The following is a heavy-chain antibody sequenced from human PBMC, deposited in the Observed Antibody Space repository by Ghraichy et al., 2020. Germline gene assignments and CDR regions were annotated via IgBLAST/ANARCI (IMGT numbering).Heavy chain of an antibody. Sequence: SETLSLTCAVYGGSFSGYYWSWIRQPPGKGLEWIGEINHSGSTNYNPSLKSRVTISVDTSKNQFSLKLSSVTAADTAVYYCARTGWSGFYFDYWGQGTLVTVSS. V-gene: IGHV4-34*01. CDR3: ARTGWSGFYFDY. D-gene: IGHD3-3*01. J-gene: IGHJ4*02. CDR2: INHSGST. CDR1: GGSFSGYY.